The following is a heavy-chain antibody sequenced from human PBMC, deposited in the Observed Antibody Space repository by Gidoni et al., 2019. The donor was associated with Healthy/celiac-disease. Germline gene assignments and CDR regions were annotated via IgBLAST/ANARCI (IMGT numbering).Heavy chain of an antibody. CDR1: GGSISSSSYY. J-gene: IGHJ4*02. CDR3: ARAIRFETTCFDY. D-gene: IGHD1-7*01. Sequence: QLQLQESGPGLVKPSETLSLTCTVSGGSISSSSYYWGWIRQPPGKGLEWIGSIYYSGSTYYNPSLKSRVTISVDTSKNQFSLKLSSVTAADTAVYYCARAIRFETTCFDYWGQGTLVTVSS. V-gene: IGHV4-39*01. CDR2: IYYSGST.